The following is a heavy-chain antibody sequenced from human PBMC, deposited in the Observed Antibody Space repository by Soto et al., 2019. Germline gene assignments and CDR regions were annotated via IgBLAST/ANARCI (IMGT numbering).Heavy chain of an antibody. CDR3: ARDGLTLKYSCYI. CDR2: INPNTGDT. Sequence: ASVKVSCKASGYTFSDFFIHWVRQAPGQGLEWMGWINPNTGDTKFAQRFQGRVTMTGDTSISTAYMDLSRLTSDDTAVYYCARDGLTLKYSCYIWGQGTMVTVSS. D-gene: IGHD3-9*01. CDR1: GYTFSDFF. V-gene: IGHV1-2*02. J-gene: IGHJ3*02.